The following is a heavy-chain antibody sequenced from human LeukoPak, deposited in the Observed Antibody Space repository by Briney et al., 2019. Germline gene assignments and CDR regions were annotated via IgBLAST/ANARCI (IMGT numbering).Heavy chain of an antibody. J-gene: IGHJ4*02. V-gene: IGHV5-51*01. CDR3: ARRRDGYNYVGTDY. Sequence: GESLKISCKGSGYNFTNYWIGWLRRMPGKGLEGMGIIYPCDSDTTYSPSFQGQVTISADKSNSTASLQWSSLKASDTAMYYCARRRDGYNYVGTDYWGQGTLVTVSS. CDR2: IYPCDSDT. CDR1: GYNFTNYW. D-gene: IGHD5-24*01.